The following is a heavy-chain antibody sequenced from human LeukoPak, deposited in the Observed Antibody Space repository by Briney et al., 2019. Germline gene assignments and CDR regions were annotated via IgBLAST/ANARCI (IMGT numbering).Heavy chain of an antibody. CDR2: TWYDGSKK. D-gene: IGHD3-3*01. Sequence: GGSLRLSCAASGFTFSSYGMHWVRQAPGEGLEWVAVTWYDGSKKYHADSVRGRFTISRDNSKNTLYLEMNSLRAEDTALYYCARAGHVDARPYHFSMDVWGQGTTVTVSS. CDR1: GFTFSSYG. CDR3: ARAGHVDARPYHFSMDV. J-gene: IGHJ6*02. V-gene: IGHV3-33*08.